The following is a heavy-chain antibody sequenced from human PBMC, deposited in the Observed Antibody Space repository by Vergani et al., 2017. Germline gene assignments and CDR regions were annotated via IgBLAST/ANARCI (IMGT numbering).Heavy chain of an antibody. V-gene: IGHV3-30-3*01. D-gene: IGHD6-13*01. J-gene: IGHJ6*02. CDR2: ISYDGSNK. CDR1: GFTFSSYA. Sequence: VQLVESGGGVVQPGRSLRLSCAASGFTFSSYALHWVRQAPGKGLEWVAVISYDGSNKYYADSVKGRFTISRDNSKNTLYLQMNSLRGEDTAVYYCARDSSPGWVAAAGEPQWLAPDVGMDVWGQGTTVTVSS. CDR3: ARDSSPGWVAAAGEPQWLAPDVGMDV.